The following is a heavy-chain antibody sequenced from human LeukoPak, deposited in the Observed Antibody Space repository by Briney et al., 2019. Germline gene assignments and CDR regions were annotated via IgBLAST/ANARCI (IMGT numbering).Heavy chain of an antibody. D-gene: IGHD6-19*01. V-gene: IGHV1-69*13. CDR2: IIPIFGTA. CDR1: GGTFSSYA. CDR3: ASRYSSGWVYYYYYYGMDV. Sequence: SVKVSCKASGGTFSSYAISWVRQAPGQGLEWMGGIIPIFGTANYAQKFQGRVTITADESTSTAYMELSSLRSEDTAVYYCASRYSSGWVYYYYYYGMDVWGQGTTVTVSS. J-gene: IGHJ6*02.